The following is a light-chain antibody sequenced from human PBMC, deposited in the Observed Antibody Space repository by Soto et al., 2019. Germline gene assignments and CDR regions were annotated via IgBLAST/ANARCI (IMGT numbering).Light chain of an antibody. J-gene: IGKJ3*01. CDR3: QQRSNWRFT. CDR1: RSVSSY. V-gene: IGKV3-11*01. Sequence: EIVLTQSPATLSLSPGERATLYCRASRSVSSYLAWYQQKPGQAPRLLIYDASNRATGIPARFSGSGSGTDFTLTISSLEPEDFAVYYCQQRSNWRFTFGPGTKVDIK. CDR2: DAS.